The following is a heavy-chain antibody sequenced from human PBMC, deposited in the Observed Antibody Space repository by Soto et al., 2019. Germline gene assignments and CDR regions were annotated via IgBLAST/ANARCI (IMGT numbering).Heavy chain of an antibody. CDR3: AGGSGRAARLNGMDV. J-gene: IGHJ6*02. CDR2: ISAYNGNT. V-gene: IGHV1-18*01. Sequence: GASVKVSCKASGYTFTSYGISWVRQAPGQGLEWMGLISAYNGNTNYAQKLQGRVTMTTDTSTSTAYMELRSLRSDDTAVYYCAGGSGRAARLNGMDVWGQGTTVTVSS. D-gene: IGHD6-6*01. CDR1: GYTFTSYG.